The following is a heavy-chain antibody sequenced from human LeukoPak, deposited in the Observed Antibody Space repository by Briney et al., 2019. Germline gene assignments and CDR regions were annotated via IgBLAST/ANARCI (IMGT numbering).Heavy chain of an antibody. J-gene: IGHJ4*02. D-gene: IGHD4-23*01. CDR1: GFTFSSYS. CDR3: ARDYGGNSGSFGY. CDR2: ISSSSSYI. Sequence: GGSLRLSCAASGFTFSSYSMNWVRQAPGKGLEWVSSISSSSSYIYYADSVKGRFTISRDNAKNSLYLQMNSLRAEDAAVYYCARDYGGNSGSFGYWGQGTLVTVSS. V-gene: IGHV3-21*01.